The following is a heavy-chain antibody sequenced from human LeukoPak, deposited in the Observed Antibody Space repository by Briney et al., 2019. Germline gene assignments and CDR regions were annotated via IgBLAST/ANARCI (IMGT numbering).Heavy chain of an antibody. J-gene: IGHJ4*02. CDR1: GFTFSSYS. D-gene: IGHD4-17*01. CDR3: ARDPSGVTVTTKRGDY. CDR2: ISSSSSYI. Sequence: GGSLRLSCAASGFTFSSYSMNWVRQAPGKGLEWVSSISSSSSYIYYADSVKGRFTISRDNAKNSLYLQMNSLRAEDTAVYYCARDPSGVTVTTKRGDYWGQGTLVTVSS. V-gene: IGHV3-21*01.